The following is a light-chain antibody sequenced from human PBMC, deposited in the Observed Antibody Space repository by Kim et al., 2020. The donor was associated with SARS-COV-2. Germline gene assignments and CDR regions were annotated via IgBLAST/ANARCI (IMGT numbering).Light chain of an antibody. CDR2: RND. J-gene: IGLJ2*01. CDR3: GAWDDSLTGHVV. Sequence: RVTISCSGSSSNIGKNFVYWYQQVPGTAPKVILYRNDQRPSGVPDRFSGPKSGTSASLAISGLRSEDEADYFCGAWDDSLTGHVVFGGGTQLTVL. V-gene: IGLV1-47*01. CDR1: SSNIGKNF.